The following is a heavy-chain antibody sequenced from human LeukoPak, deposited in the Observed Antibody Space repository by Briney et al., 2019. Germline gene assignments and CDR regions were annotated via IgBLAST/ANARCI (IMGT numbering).Heavy chain of an antibody. D-gene: IGHD2-15*01. CDR2: IKYDGTVK. CDR1: GINFGTSL. J-gene: IGHJ4*02. Sequence: GGSLRLSCTASGINFGTSLMSWVRQSPGKGLEFLANIKYDGTVKNYLDSVKGRFTISRDNPKNSMYLQMDSLRAEDTAIYYCARDPDSSAFDYWGQGALVTVSS. CDR3: ARDPDSSAFDY. V-gene: IGHV3-7*01.